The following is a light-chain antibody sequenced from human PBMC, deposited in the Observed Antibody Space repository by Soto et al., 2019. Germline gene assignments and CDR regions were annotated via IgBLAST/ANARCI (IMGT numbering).Light chain of an antibody. CDR3: QQYGSSPFT. J-gene: IGKJ3*01. V-gene: IGKV3-20*01. CDR1: QDVTNS. CDR2: DAS. Sequence: EILMTQSPSTLSLSPGAVGTLSCRAAQDVTNSVAWYQQKSGQAPRLLIYDASARASGVSARFSGSGSGTDFTLTISRPEPEDFAVYYCQQYGSSPFTFGPGTKVDIK.